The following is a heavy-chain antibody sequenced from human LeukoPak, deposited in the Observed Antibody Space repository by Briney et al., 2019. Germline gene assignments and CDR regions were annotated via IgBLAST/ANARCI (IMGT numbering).Heavy chain of an antibody. V-gene: IGHV3-23*01. D-gene: IGHD3-22*01. J-gene: IGHJ4*02. CDR2: ISSSGGST. CDR3: AKARYYDSSGYYASDNYFDY. Sequence: PGGSLRLSCAASGFTFSSYAMSWVRQAPGKGLEWVSAISSSGGSTYYADSVKGRFTISRDNSKNTLYLQMNSLRAEDTAVYYCAKARYYDSSGYYASDNYFDYWGQGTLVTVSS. CDR1: GFTFSSYA.